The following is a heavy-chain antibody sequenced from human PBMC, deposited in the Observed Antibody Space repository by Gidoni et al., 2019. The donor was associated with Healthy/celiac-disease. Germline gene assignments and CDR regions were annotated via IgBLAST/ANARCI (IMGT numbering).Heavy chain of an antibody. J-gene: IGHJ3*02. CDR2: IKSKTDGGTT. Sequence: VQLVESGGGLVKPGGYLRLSCAASGFTFSNAWMSWGRQAPGKGLEWVGRIKSKTDGGTTDYAAPVKGRFTISRDDSKNTLYLQMNSLKTEDTAVYYCTTFVVVTAPPTSDAFDIWGQGTMVTVSS. D-gene: IGHD2-21*02. V-gene: IGHV3-15*01. CDR1: GFTFSNAW. CDR3: TTFVVVTAPPTSDAFDI.